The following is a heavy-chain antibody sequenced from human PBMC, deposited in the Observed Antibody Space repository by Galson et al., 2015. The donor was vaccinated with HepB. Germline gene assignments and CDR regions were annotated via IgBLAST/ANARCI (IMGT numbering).Heavy chain of an antibody. D-gene: IGHD2-2*01. CDR3: AKKPARHCSSTSCYPEDY. J-gene: IGHJ4*02. CDR1: GLTFSSYA. V-gene: IGHV3-23*01. Sequence: SLRLSCAASGLTFSSYAMSWVRQAPGKGLEWVSAISGSGGSTYYADSVKGRFTISRDNSKNTLYLQMNSLRAEDTAVYYCAKKPARHCSSTSCYPEDYWGQGTLVTVSS. CDR2: ISGSGGST.